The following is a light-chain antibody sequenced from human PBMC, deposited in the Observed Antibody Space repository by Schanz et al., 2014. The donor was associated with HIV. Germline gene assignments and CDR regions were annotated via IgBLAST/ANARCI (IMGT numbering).Light chain of an antibody. V-gene: IGLV7-46*01. Sequence: QTVVTQEPSVTVSPGGTVTLTCDSSNGAVTSGHFPYWFQQKPGHAPRTLIYDTSNKHSWTPARFSGSLLGGKAALTLSGAQPEDEAEYYCLLSYSGARVFGGGTKLTVL. CDR3: LLSYSGARV. J-gene: IGLJ3*02. CDR1: NGAVTSGHF. CDR2: DTS.